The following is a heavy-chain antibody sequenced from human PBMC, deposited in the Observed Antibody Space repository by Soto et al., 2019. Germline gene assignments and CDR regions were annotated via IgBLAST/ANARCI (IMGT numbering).Heavy chain of an antibody. CDR2: TYYRSKWYN. D-gene: IGHD6-19*01. CDR1: GDSVASNSAA. V-gene: IGHV6-1*01. J-gene: IGHJ3*02. Sequence: PSQTLSLTCAISGDSVASNSAAWNWIRQSPSRGLEWLGRTYYRSKWYNDYAVSVKSRITINPDTSKNQFSLQLNSATPEDTAVYYCARGSFAVAGTGDLAFDIWGQGTMVTVSS. CDR3: ARGSFAVAGTGDLAFDI.